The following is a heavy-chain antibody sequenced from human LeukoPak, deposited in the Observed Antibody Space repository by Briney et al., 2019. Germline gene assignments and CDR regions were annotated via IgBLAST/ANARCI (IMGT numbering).Heavy chain of an antibody. V-gene: IGHV1-18*01. D-gene: IGHD3-9*01. CDR2: ISAYNGNT. CDR1: GYTFTSYG. Sequence: ASVKVSCKASGYTFTSYGISWVRQAPGQGLEWMGWISAYNGNTNYAQKLQGRVTMTTDTSTSTAYMELRSLRSDDTAVYYCARVEVLRYFDWLPYSWFDPWGQGTLVTVSS. CDR3: ARVEVLRYFDWLPYSWFDP. J-gene: IGHJ5*02.